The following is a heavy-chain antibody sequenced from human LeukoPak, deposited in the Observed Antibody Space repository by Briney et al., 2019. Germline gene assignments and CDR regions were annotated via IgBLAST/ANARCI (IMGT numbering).Heavy chain of an antibody. D-gene: IGHD3-10*01. Sequence: GGSLRLSCAASGFSVDGNYMTWVRQAPGKGLEWVSVIFSGDSIYYADSVKGRFTISRDNSKNTLYLQMNSLRAEDTAVYYCARVIWFGESKRDYWGQGTLVTVSS. CDR2: IFSGDSI. CDR1: GFSVDGNY. J-gene: IGHJ4*02. CDR3: ARVIWFGESKRDY. V-gene: IGHV3-66*01.